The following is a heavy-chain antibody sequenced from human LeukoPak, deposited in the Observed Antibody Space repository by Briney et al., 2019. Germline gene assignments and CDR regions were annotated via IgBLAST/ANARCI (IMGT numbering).Heavy chain of an antibody. D-gene: IGHD6-19*01. J-gene: IGHJ3*02. V-gene: IGHV4-34*01. CDR3: ARADTSKTGYSSGWYRRAGAFDI. Sequence: PSETLSLTCAVYGGSFSGYYWSWIRQPPGKGLEWIGEINHSGSTNYNPSLKSRVTISVDTSKNQFPLKLSSVTAADTAVYYCARADTSKTGYSSGWYRRAGAFDIWGQGTMVTVSS. CDR1: GGSFSGYY. CDR2: INHSGST.